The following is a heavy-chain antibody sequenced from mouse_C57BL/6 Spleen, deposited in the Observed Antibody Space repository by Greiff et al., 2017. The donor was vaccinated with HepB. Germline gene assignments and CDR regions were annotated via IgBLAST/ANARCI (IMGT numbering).Heavy chain of an antibody. CDR1: GYTFTSYW. CDR3: ASLSTGLDY. V-gene: IGHV1-59*01. Sequence: QVQLQQPGAELVRPGTSVKLSCKASGYTFTSYWMHWVKQRPGQGLEWIGVIDPSDSYTNYNQKFKGKATLTVDTSSSTAYMQLSSLTSEDSAVYYCASLSTGLDYWGQGTTLTVSS. CDR2: IDPSDSYT. J-gene: IGHJ2*01. D-gene: IGHD4-1*02.